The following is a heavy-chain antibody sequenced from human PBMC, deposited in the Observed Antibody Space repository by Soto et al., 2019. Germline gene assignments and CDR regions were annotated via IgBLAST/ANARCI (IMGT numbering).Heavy chain of an antibody. CDR1: GGSFSGYY. V-gene: IGHV4-34*01. J-gene: IGHJ4*02. Sequence: QVQPQQWGAGLLKPSETLSLTCAVYGGSFSGYYWSWIRQPPGKGLEWIGEINHSGSTNYNPSLKSRVTISVDTSKNQFSLKLSSVTAADTAVYYCARRLSIAAAGGDLDYWGQGTLVTVSS. CDR2: INHSGST. D-gene: IGHD6-13*01. CDR3: ARRLSIAAAGGDLDY.